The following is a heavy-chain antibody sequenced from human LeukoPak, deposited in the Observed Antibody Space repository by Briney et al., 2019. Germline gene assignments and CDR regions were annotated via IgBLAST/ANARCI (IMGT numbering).Heavy chain of an antibody. Sequence: SETLSLTCAVYGGSFSGYYWGWIRQPPGKGLEWIGSIYHSGSTYYNPSLKSRVTISVDTSKNQFSLRLTSVTAADTAVYYCARQTGSGLFILPGGQGTLVTVSS. CDR1: GGSFSGYY. CDR2: IYHSGST. CDR3: ARQTGSGLFILP. V-gene: IGHV4-34*01. J-gene: IGHJ4*02. D-gene: IGHD3/OR15-3a*01.